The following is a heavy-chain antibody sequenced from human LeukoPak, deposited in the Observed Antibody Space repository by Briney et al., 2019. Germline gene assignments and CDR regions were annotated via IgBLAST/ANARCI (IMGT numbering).Heavy chain of an antibody. CDR1: GFTFRDHW. Sequence: GGSLRLSCAVSGFTFRDHWMDWVRQAPGKGLEWVGHIKNDGSETYYLDSLKGRFSISRDNTNNALYLQMNSLRVEDTAVYYCVKNDGWFHLAQWGQGTLVTVSS. V-gene: IGHV3-7*03. D-gene: IGHD6-19*01. CDR3: VKNDGWFHLAQ. CDR2: IKNDGSET. J-gene: IGHJ4*02.